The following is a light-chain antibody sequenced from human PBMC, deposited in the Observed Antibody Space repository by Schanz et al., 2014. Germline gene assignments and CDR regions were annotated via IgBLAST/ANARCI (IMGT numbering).Light chain of an antibody. CDR1: SSDVGGYNY. J-gene: IGLJ3*02. Sequence: QSVLTQPASVSGSPGQSITISCTGTSSDVGGYNYVSWYQQHPGKAPKLMIYGVGNRPSGVSDRFSASKSGNTASLTISGLQAEDEADYYCSSYTSSSTQVFGGGTKVTVL. CDR3: SSYTSSSTQV. CDR2: GVG. V-gene: IGLV2-14*01.